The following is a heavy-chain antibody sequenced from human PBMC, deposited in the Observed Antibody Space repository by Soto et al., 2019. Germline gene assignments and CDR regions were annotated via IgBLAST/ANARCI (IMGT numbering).Heavy chain of an antibody. V-gene: IGHV1-3*01. CDR2: INAGNGNT. J-gene: IGHJ6*02. D-gene: IGHD3-3*01. CDR1: GYTFTSYA. CDR3: ARDFRYYDFWSGYPLQDYGMDV. Sequence: ASVKVSCKASGYTFTSYAMHWVRQAPGQRLEWMGWINAGNGNTKYSQKFQGRVTITRDTSASTAYMELSSLRSEDTAVYYCARDFRYYDFWSGYPLQDYGMDVWGQGTTVTVSS.